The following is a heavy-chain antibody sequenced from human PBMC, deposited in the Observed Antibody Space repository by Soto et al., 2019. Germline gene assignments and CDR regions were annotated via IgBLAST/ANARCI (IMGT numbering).Heavy chain of an antibody. CDR1: GFTFSSHW. CDR3: VRSSGWTGDY. V-gene: IGHV3-7*04. J-gene: IGHJ4*02. Sequence: EVQLVESGGGLVQPGGSLRLSCVASGFTFSSHWMNWVRQVPGKGLEWVANIKEDGTEINYVDSVKGRFAISRDNDKKSLYLKTNSLSVDYTAVYHCVRSSGWTGDYWGQGILVTVSS. CDR2: IKEDGTEI. D-gene: IGHD3-10*01.